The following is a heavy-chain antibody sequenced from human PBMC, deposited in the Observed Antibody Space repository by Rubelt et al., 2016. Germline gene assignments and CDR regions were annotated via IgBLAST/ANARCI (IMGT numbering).Heavy chain of an antibody. CDR3: AREDDRGSGWYFEY. Sequence: VKVSCKASGYTFTSYGISWVRQAPGQGLEWMGWISAYNGNTNYAQKLQGRVTMTTDTSTSTAYMELRSLRSYDTAVYYCAREDDRGSGWYFEYWGQGTLVTVSS. V-gene: IGHV1-18*01. CDR1: GYTFTSYG. J-gene: IGHJ4*02. CDR2: ISAYNGNT. D-gene: IGHD6-19*01.